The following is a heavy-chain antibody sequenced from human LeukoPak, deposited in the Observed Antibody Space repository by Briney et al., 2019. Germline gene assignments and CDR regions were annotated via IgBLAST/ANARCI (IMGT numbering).Heavy chain of an antibody. J-gene: IGHJ4*02. V-gene: IGHV3-33*08. D-gene: IGHD6-19*01. CDR1: GFTFSSYA. CDR2: IWYDGSNK. CDR3: ATGKQWLTDY. Sequence: GGSLRLSCAASGFTFSSYAMSWVRQAPGKGLEWVAVIWYDGSNKYYADSVKGRFTISRDNSKNTLYLQMSSLRAEDTAVYYCATGKQWLTDYWGQGTLVTVSS.